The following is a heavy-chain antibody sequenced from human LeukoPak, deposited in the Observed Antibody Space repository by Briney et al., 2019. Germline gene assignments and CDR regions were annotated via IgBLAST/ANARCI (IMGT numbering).Heavy chain of an antibody. D-gene: IGHD5-18*01. CDR2: ISNDGSNK. Sequence: GRSLRLSCAASGFTFSSYAMHWVRQAPGKGLEWVAVISNDGSNKYYADSVKGRFTISRDNSKNTLYLQMNSLRAEDTAVYYCARGGYSYGSVKDFDYWGQGTLVTVSS. J-gene: IGHJ4*02. V-gene: IGHV3-30-3*01. CDR1: GFTFSSYA. CDR3: ARGGYSYGSVKDFDY.